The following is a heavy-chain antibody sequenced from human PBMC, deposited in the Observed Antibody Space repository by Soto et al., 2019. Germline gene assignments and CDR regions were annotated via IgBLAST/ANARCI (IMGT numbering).Heavy chain of an antibody. CDR3: ARDTRLGVGEYYFDY. J-gene: IGHJ4*02. CDR2: INPNSGGT. Sequence: ASVKVSCKASGYTFTGYYMHWVRQAPGQGLEWMGWINPNSGGTNYAQKFQGWVTMTRDTSISTAYMELSRLRSDDTAVYYRARDTRLGVGEYYFDYRGQGTLVTVSS. D-gene: IGHD3-10*01. V-gene: IGHV1-2*04. CDR1: GYTFTGYY.